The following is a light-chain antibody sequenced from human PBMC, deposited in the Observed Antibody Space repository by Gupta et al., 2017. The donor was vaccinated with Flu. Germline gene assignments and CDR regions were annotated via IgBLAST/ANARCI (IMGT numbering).Light chain of an antibody. V-gene: IGKV2-28*01. J-gene: IGKJ1*01. CDR2: LGS. CDR1: QSRRHSNGENY. Sequence: MVMTQSPLSLPVTPGETASIPCRSSQSRRHSNGENYMEWWMQKPRQRPQLRIYLGSNRDAGVADRFSGSGCCTDSSLKISRGEEDDVGVDYCWKPRETRPCTFGQGTKVEIK. CDR3: WKPRETRPCT.